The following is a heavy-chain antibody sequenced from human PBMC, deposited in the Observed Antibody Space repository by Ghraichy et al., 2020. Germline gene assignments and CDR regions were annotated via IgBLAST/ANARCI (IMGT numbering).Heavy chain of an antibody. CDR3: ARLLYDSRGYYYFDY. J-gene: IGHJ4*02. CDR1: GGSIRSSGYY. CDR2: IYYSGTT. V-gene: IGHV4-39*01. Sequence: SETLSLTCTVPGGSIRSSGYYWGWIRQPPGKGLEWIGSIYYSGTTYDNPSLKSRVTISVDTSKNQFSLRLSSMTAADTAVYYCARLLYDSRGYYYFDYWGQGTLVTVSS. D-gene: IGHD3-22*01.